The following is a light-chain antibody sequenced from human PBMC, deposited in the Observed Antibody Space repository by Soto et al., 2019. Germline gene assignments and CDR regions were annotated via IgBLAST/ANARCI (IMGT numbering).Light chain of an antibody. CDR2: DVS. CDR1: SSAVGGYNY. V-gene: IGLV2-14*01. Sequence: QSVLTQPASVSGSPGQSITISCTGTSSAVGGYNYVSWYQQHPGKAPKLMIYDVSNRPSGVSNRFSGSKSGNTASLTISGLQAEDEAYYYCSSYTSSSIFYVFGTGTKVTVL. CDR3: SSYTSSSIFYV. J-gene: IGLJ1*01.